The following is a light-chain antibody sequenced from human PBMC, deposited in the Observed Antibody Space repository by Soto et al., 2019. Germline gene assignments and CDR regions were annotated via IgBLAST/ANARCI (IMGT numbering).Light chain of an antibody. CDR3: QQYYSTPLT. J-gene: IGKJ4*01. CDR2: WAS. Sequence: DIVMTQSPDSLAVSLGERATINCKSSQSVLYSSNNKNYLAWYQQKPGQPPKLLIYWASTRESGVPDRFSGSGSGTDFTLTISSLRAEDVAVYYCQQYYSTPLTFGGGTKVDIK. CDR1: QSVLYSSNNKNY. V-gene: IGKV4-1*01.